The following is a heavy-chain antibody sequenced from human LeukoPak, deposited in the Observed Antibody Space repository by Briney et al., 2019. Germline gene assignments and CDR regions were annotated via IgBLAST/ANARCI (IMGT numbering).Heavy chain of an antibody. D-gene: IGHD3-10*01. CDR1: GGSISSYY. CDR3: ARGGPIIALDYYYYGMDV. Sequence: SETLSLTCTVSGGSISSYYWSWIRQPPGKGLEWIGYIYYSGSTNYNPSLKSRVTISVDTSKNQFSLKLSSVTAADTAVYYCARGGPIIALDYYYYGMDVWGQGTTVTVSS. CDR2: IYYSGST. V-gene: IGHV4-59*12. J-gene: IGHJ6*02.